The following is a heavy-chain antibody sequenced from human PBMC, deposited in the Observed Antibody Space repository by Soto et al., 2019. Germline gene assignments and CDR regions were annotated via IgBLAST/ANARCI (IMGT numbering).Heavy chain of an antibody. V-gene: IGHV4-34*01. D-gene: IGHD2-2*01. Sequence: PSETLSLTCAVYGGSFSGYYWTWIRQPPGTGLEWIGEINHSGSTNYNPSLKSRVTTSVDKSKNQFSLKLSSVTAADTAVYYCAREVVVPEYYYYGMDVWGQGTTVTVSS. CDR3: AREVVVPEYYYYGMDV. CDR2: INHSGST. J-gene: IGHJ6*02. CDR1: GGSFSGYY.